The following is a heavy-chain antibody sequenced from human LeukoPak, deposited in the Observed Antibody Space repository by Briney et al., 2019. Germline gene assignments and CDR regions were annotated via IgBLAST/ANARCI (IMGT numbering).Heavy chain of an antibody. D-gene: IGHD6-19*01. CDR1: GGSIRSGSFY. CDR2: ISTNGNT. J-gene: IGHJ4*02. V-gene: IGHV4-61*02. Sequence: SQTLSLTCTVSGGSIRSGSFYWRWLRQPAGKGLEWIGRISTNGNTNYNPSLKSRVIISVDTSKNQFSLMLNSVTAADTAVYYCAMSSSVTRFDYWGQGTLVTVSS. CDR3: AMSSSVTRFDY.